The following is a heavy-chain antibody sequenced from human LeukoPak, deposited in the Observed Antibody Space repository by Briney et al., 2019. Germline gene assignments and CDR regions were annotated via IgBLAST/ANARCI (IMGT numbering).Heavy chain of an antibody. V-gene: IGHV3-15*01. Sequence: GGSLRLSCAASGFTFSNAWMSWVRQAPGKGLEWVGRIKSKTDGGTTDYAAPVKGGFTISRDDSKNTLYLQMNSLKTEDTAVYYCTTPGYYYGSGSYFGGAGYWGQGTLVTVSS. J-gene: IGHJ4*02. D-gene: IGHD3-10*01. CDR3: TTPGYYYGSGSYFGGAGY. CDR1: GFTFSNAW. CDR2: IKSKTDGGTT.